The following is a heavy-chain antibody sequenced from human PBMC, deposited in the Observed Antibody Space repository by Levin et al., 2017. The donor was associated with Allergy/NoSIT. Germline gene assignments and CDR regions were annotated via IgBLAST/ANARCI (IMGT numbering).Heavy chain of an antibody. CDR3: VRPYGGSYPYWYFDL. D-gene: IGHD1-26*01. CDR2: VWSDGTNT. J-gene: IGHJ2*01. V-gene: IGHV3-33*01. CDR1: GFSLGPYV. Sequence: SGGSLRLSCVASGFSLGPYVMHWVRQAPGKGPEWVAFVWSDGTNTDYVESVRGRFTISRDNAKNTVFLQMNNLRAEDTGVYQCVRPYGGSYPYWYFDLWGRGTLVTVSS.